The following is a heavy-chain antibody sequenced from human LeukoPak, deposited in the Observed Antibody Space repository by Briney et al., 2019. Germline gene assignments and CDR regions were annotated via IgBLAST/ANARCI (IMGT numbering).Heavy chain of an antibody. CDR1: GYTFTGYY. CDR2: INPNSGGT. CDR3: ARNSGSYHVGVPEDAFDI. J-gene: IGHJ3*02. V-gene: IGHV1-2*02. D-gene: IGHD1-26*01. Sequence: GASVKVSCKASGYTFTGYYMHWVRQAPGQGLEWMGWINPNSGGTNYAQKFQGRVTMTRDTSISTAHMELSRLRSDDTAVYYCARNSGSYHVGVPEDAFDIWGQGTMVTVSS.